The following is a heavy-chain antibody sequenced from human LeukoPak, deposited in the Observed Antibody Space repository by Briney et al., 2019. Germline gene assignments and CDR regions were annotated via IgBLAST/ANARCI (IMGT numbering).Heavy chain of an antibody. V-gene: IGHV4-4*07. J-gene: IGHJ5*02. CDR1: GGSISSYY. D-gene: IGHD2-2*01. CDR2: IYTSGST. CDR3: ARGSYCSSTSCPAHNWFDP. Sequence: SETLSLTCTVSGGSISSYYWSWIRQPAGKGLEWIGRIYTSGSTNYNPSLKSRVTMSVDTSKNQFSLKLSSVTAADTAVYYCARGSYCSSTSCPAHNWFDPWGQGTLVTVSS.